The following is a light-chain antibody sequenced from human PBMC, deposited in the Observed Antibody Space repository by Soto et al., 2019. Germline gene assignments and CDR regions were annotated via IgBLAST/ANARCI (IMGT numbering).Light chain of an antibody. Sequence: DIQMTHSPSSLSASVGDRVTITFRASPSISTYVSWYQHRPGKAPNLLIYSASSLQSGVPPRFSGSVTGTDFTLTISSMQPEDFATSYCQQSFNNLTCGGGTKVEIE. J-gene: IGKJ4*01. V-gene: IGKV1-39*01. CDR2: SAS. CDR1: PSISTY. CDR3: QQSFNNLT.